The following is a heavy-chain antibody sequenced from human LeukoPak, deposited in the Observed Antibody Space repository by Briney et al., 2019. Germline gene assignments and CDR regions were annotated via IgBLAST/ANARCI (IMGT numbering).Heavy chain of an antibody. CDR2: INPNSGGT. CDR1: GYTFAGYY. CDR3: AREGGWYDLDY. J-gene: IGHJ4*02. D-gene: IGHD6-19*01. Sequence: ASVKVSCKASGYTFAGYYMHWVRQAPGQGLEWMGRINPNSGGTSYAQKFQGRRTMTRDTSITTAYVELSRLRSDDTAVYYCAREGGWYDLDYWGQGTLVTVSS. V-gene: IGHV1-2*06.